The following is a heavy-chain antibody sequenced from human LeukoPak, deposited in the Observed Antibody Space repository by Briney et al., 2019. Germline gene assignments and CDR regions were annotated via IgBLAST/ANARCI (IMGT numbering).Heavy chain of an antibody. Sequence: GGSLRLSCAASGFTFSSYAMGWVRQAPGKGLEWVSAISGSGGSTYYADSVKGRLTISRDNSKNTLYLQMNSLRAEDTAVYYCAKAIVVVTAYYFDYWGQGTLVTVSS. D-gene: IGHD2-21*02. CDR3: AKAIVVVTAYYFDY. V-gene: IGHV3-23*01. J-gene: IGHJ4*02. CDR2: ISGSGGST. CDR1: GFTFSSYA.